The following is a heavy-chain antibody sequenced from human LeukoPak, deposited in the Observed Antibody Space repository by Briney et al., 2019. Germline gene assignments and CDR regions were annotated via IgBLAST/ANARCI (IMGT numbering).Heavy chain of an antibody. D-gene: IGHD3-22*01. Sequence: PGGPLRLSCAASGFTFSSYEMNWVRQAPGKGLEWVSYISSSGSTIYYADSVKGRFTISRDNTKNSLYLQMNSLRAEDTAVYYCARDFGPNYYDSSGYYIDWGQGTLVTVSS. V-gene: IGHV3-48*03. CDR2: ISSSGSTI. J-gene: IGHJ4*02. CDR3: ARDFGPNYYDSSGYYID. CDR1: GFTFSSYE.